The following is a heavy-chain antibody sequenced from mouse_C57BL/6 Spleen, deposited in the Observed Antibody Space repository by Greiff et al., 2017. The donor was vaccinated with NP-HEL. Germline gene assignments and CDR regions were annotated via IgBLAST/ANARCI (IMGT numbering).Heavy chain of an antibody. CDR1: GYAFSSSW. J-gene: IGHJ2*01. CDR2: IYPGDGDT. CDR3: ARWDSVYYFDY. V-gene: IGHV1-82*01. Sequence: QVQLQQSGPELVKPGASVKISCKASGYAFSSSWMNWVKQRPGKGLEWIGRIYPGDGDTNYNGKFKGKATLTADKSSSTAYMQLSSLTSEDSAVYFCARWDSVYYFDYWGQGTTLTVSS. D-gene: IGHD4-1*01.